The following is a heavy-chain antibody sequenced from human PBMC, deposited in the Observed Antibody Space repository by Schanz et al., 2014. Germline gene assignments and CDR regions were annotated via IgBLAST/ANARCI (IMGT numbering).Heavy chain of an antibody. CDR3: ARQGGMPSNPMDV. V-gene: IGHV4-31*03. J-gene: IGHJ6*02. D-gene: IGHD3-16*01. CDR1: GASISSGGYY. Sequence: QVQLQESGPGLVKPSQTLSLTCTVSGASISSGGYYWDWIRLLPGKGLEWIGYISYSGSTSFNPSLKSRLTTRVDTSKNQFSQMLSPVTAADAAVYYSARQGGMPSNPMDVWGQGTTVTVSS. CDR2: ISYSGST.